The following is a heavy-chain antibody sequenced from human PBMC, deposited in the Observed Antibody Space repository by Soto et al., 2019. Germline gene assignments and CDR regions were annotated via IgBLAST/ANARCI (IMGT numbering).Heavy chain of an antibody. CDR1: GGSFSGYY. V-gene: IGHV4-34*01. CDR2: INHSGST. J-gene: IGHJ6*02. CDR3: ARGLEVAAAGYGEYYYYGMDV. Sequence: SETLSLTCAVYGGSFSGYYWSWIRQHPGKGLEWIGEINHSGSTNYNPSLKSRVTISVDTSKNQFSLKLSSVTAADTAVYYCARGLEVAAAGYGEYYYYGMDVWGQGTTVTVSS. D-gene: IGHD6-13*01.